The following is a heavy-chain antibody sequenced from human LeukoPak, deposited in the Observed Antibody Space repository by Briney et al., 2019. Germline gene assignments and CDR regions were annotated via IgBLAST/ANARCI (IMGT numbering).Heavy chain of an antibody. CDR2: IIPIFGTA. D-gene: IGHD5-12*01. CDR3: ARDRGLRTPYYFDY. J-gene: IGHJ4*02. Sequence: ASVKVSCKASGYTFTSYEINWVRQAPGQGLEWMGGIIPIFGTANYAQKFQGRVTITADESTSTAYMELSSLRSEDTAVYYCARDRGLRTPYYFDYWGQGTLVTVSS. CDR1: GYTFTSYE. V-gene: IGHV1-69*13.